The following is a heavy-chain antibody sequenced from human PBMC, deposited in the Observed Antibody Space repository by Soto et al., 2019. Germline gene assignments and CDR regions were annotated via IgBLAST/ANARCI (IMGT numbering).Heavy chain of an antibody. CDR1: GFTFSSYA. D-gene: IGHD6-13*01. CDR2: VSNSGMST. Sequence: GGSLRLSCAASGFTFSSYAMSWVRQAPGKGLEWVSVVSNSGMSTYYADSVKGRFTISRDNSKNTLYLQMNSLRAEDTAIYYCAKSGGIALDPWGQGTTVTVSS. CDR3: AKSGGIALDP. V-gene: IGHV3-23*01. J-gene: IGHJ6*02.